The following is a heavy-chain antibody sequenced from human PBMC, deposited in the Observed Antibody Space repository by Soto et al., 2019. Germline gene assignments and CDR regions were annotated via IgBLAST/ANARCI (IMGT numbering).Heavy chain of an antibody. CDR1: GFTFSTYA. Sequence: QVQLVESGGGVVQPGRSLRLSCAASGFTFSTYAMHWVRQAPGKGLEWVAVLSYDGSNKYYADSVKGRFTISRDNSKKPLYQQMNSLRAEDTAVYYCARVVPAAMYYYYGMDVWGQGTTVTVSS. CDR3: ARVVPAAMYYYYGMDV. J-gene: IGHJ6*02. CDR2: LSYDGSNK. V-gene: IGHV3-30*03. D-gene: IGHD2-2*01.